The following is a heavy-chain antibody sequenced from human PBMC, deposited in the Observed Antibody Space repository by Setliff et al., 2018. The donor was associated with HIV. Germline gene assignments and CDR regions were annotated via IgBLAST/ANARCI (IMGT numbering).Heavy chain of an antibody. CDR2: IYYTGST. V-gene: IGHV4-39*07. CDR3: ARGLVVVTDSDYDTNYYYYYYMDG. J-gene: IGHJ6*03. Sequence: PSETLSLTCTVSGASISSSSHHWAWIRQPPGKGLEYIGNIYYTGSTHHNPSLESRVAISIDTSKNQFSLKLHCVTAADTAVYYCARGLVVVTDSDYDTNYYYYYYMDGWGKGTTVTVSS. D-gene: IGHD5-12*01. CDR1: GASISSSSHH.